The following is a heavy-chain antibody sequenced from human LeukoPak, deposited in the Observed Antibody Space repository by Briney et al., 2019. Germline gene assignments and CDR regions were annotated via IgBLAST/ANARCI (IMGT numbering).Heavy chain of an antibody. CDR3: ARYGFSSSWQGGWHAFDI. CDR2: INPTVGDT. V-gene: IGHV1-46*01. D-gene: IGHD6-13*01. CDR1: GYTLTSYY. Sequence: ASVKVSCKASGYTLTSYYMHWVRQAPGQGLEWMGIINPTVGDTIYAQKFQGRVTMTRDMSTSTVYMELSSLRSDDAAVYYCARYGFSSSWQGGWHAFDIWGQGTMVTVSS. J-gene: IGHJ3*02.